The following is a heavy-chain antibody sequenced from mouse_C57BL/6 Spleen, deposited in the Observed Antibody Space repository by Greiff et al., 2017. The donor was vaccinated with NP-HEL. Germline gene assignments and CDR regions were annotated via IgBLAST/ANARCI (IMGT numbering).Heavy chain of an antibody. CDR1: GYTFTSYG. V-gene: IGHV1-81*01. J-gene: IGHJ2*01. Sequence: VKVVESGAELARPGASVKLSCKASGYTFTSYGISWVKQRTGQGLEWIGEIYPRSGNTYYNEKFKGKATLTADKSSSTAYMELRSLTSEDSAVYFCARGESGYDGRGYYFDYWGQGTTLTVSS. CDR3: ARGESGYDGRGYYFDY. D-gene: IGHD2-2*01. CDR2: IYPRSGNT.